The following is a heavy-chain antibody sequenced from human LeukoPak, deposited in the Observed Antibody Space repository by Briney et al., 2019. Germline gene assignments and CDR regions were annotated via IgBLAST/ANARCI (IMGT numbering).Heavy chain of an antibody. CDR3: ARGGFELGFDY. D-gene: IGHD3-10*01. J-gene: IGHJ4*02. V-gene: IGHV4-59*01. CDR1: GGSISSYY. Sequence: SETLSLTCAVSGGSISSYYWSWIRQPPGKGLEWIGYIYYSGSTNYNPSLKSRVTISVDTSKNQFSLKLSSVTAADTAVYYCARGGFELGFDYWGQGTLVTVSS. CDR2: IYYSGST.